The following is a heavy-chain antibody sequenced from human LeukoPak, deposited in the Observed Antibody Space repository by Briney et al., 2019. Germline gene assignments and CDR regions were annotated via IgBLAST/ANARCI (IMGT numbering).Heavy chain of an antibody. J-gene: IGHJ4*02. D-gene: IGHD3-9*01. V-gene: IGHV3-21*06. Sequence: GGSLRLSCAASGFTFSTYNMNWVRQAPGKGLEWVSSITSGGTYTYYADSVKGRFTTSRDNAKNSLSLQLSSLRAEDTAVYYCARGHYDILTASYKWTPDYWGQGILVTVS. CDR3: ARGHYDILTASYKWTPDY. CDR2: ITSGGTYT. CDR1: GFTFSTYN.